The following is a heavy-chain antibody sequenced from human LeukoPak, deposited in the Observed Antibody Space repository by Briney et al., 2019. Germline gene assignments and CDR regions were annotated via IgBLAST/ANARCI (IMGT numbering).Heavy chain of an antibody. J-gene: IGHJ4*02. CDR3: ARGVIQLWNLDY. D-gene: IGHD5-18*01. Sequence: ASVRVSCKASGYTFTSYGISWVRQAPGQGLKWMGWINPNSGGTNYAQKFQGRVTMTRDTSISTAYMELSRLRSDDTAVYYCARGVIQLWNLDYWGQGTLVTVSS. CDR1: GYTFTSYG. V-gene: IGHV1-2*02. CDR2: INPNSGGT.